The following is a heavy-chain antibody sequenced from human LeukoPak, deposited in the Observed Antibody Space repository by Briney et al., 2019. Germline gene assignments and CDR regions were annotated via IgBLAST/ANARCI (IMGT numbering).Heavy chain of an antibody. CDR3: ARNPVGTATYY. Sequence: PGGSLRLSCAASGFTVSSNYMSWVRQAPGKGLEWVSVIYSGGSIHYADSVKGRFTISRDNSKNTLYLQMNSLRAEDTAVYYCARNPVGTATYYWGQGTLVTVSS. D-gene: IGHD1-26*01. V-gene: IGHV3-53*01. CDR2: IYSGGSI. J-gene: IGHJ4*02. CDR1: GFTVSSNY.